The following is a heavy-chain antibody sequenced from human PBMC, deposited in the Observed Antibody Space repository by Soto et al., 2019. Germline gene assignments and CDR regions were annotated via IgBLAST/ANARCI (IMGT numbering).Heavy chain of an antibody. V-gene: IGHV3-74*03. CDR1: GFTFRNHW. J-gene: IGHJ3*01. CDR2: TSTDGSFT. CDR3: ARPRSKSSSGFDL. D-gene: IGHD2-2*01. Sequence: EQLVESGGTLVQPGGSLRLSCVTSGFTFRNHWMHWVRQAPGLGLEGVSRTSTDGSFTTYADSVKGGFTISRDNAKNTVYLQMNSLRVEDTALYYCARPRSKSSSGFDLWGQGTMVTVSS.